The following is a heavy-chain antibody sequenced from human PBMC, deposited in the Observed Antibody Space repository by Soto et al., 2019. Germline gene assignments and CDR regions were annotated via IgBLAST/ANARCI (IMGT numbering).Heavy chain of an antibody. J-gene: IGHJ4*02. CDR2: VSIGGST. V-gene: IGHV3-23*01. CDR3: AKRRGAGGHFDY. D-gene: IGHD2-15*01. Sequence: DVPFLESGGGLVQPEGSLRLSCAASGFTFSSYAMGWVRQGPGKGLEWVAVVSIGGSTHYADSVRGRFTMSRDNSKNTLSLQMNSLTAQDTAVYFCAKRRGAGGHFDYWGQGALVTVSS. CDR1: GFTFSSYA.